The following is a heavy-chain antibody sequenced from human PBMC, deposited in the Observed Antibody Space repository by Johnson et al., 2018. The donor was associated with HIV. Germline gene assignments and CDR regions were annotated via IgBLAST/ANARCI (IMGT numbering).Heavy chain of an antibody. CDR3: ARSKDCSGGSCPDGFDI. J-gene: IGHJ3*02. V-gene: IGHV3-11*04. Sequence: QVQLVESGGGLVKPGGSLRLSCVASGFIFSDYYMSWIRQAPGKGLEWVSYISFSDSTIYSADSVQGRFTISRDNAKNSLYLQMNRLRAEDTAVYYCARSKDCSGGSCPDGFDIWGQGTMVIVS. CDR1: GFIFSDYY. D-gene: IGHD2-15*01. CDR2: ISFSDSTI.